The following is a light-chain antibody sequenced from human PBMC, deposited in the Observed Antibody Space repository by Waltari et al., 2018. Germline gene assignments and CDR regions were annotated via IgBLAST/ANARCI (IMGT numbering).Light chain of an antibody. J-gene: IGKJ1*01. CDR3: MLALQPWT. CDR2: LGS. V-gene: IGKV2-28*01. Sequence: DIVMTQSPLSLPVTPGEPASISCKSSQGLLHSNGYNYLDWYLQKPGQSPQLLIYLGSNRASGVPDRFSGSGSGTDFTLKISRVEADDVGVYYCMLALQPWTFGQGTKVEIK. CDR1: QGLLHSNGYNY.